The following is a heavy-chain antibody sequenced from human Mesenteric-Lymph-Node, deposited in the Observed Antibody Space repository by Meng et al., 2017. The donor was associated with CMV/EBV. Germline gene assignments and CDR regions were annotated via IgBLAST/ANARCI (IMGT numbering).Heavy chain of an antibody. CDR1: GFTFTNYA. Sequence: GESLKISCAASGFTFTNYAMSWVRQAPGKGLEWVSGITARADSTYYADSAKGRFTISRDNSKNTLYLQMNSLRAEDTAVYYCARDPPQVTGGYYYYYGMDVWGQGTTVTVSS. D-gene: IGHD1-26*01. J-gene: IGHJ6*02. CDR2: ITARADST. V-gene: IGHV3-23*01. CDR3: ARDPPQVTGGYYYYYGMDV.